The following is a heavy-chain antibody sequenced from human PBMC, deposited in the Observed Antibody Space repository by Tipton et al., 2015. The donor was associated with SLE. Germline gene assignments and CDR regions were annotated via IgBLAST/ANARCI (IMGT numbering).Heavy chain of an antibody. CDR2: ISPDSGGT. J-gene: IGHJ4*02. CDR3: ARDQGYSYGPLDY. Sequence: QLVQSGAEVKKPGASVKVSCKASGYTFVSYGINWVRQAPGQGLEWMGWISPDSGGTKYAQKFQGRVTMTRDTSISTAYMDLSSLRSDDTAVYYCARDQGYSYGPLDYWGQGSLLTVSS. V-gene: IGHV1-2*02. CDR1: GYTFVSYG. D-gene: IGHD5-18*01.